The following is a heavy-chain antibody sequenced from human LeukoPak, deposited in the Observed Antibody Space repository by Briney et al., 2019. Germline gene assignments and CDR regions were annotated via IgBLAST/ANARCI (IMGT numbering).Heavy chain of an antibody. D-gene: IGHD3-9*01. V-gene: IGHV3-23*01. J-gene: IGHJ4*02. Sequence: PGGSLRLSCPASGFTFSSYAWSWVRQAPGKGLEWVSAISGSGGSTYYADSVKGRFTISIDNSKNTLYLQMNSLRAEDTAVYYCAKRAHDYDTFTGLDYWSPGTLVTVSS. CDR2: ISGSGGST. CDR3: AKRAHDYDTFTGLDY. CDR1: GFTFSSYA.